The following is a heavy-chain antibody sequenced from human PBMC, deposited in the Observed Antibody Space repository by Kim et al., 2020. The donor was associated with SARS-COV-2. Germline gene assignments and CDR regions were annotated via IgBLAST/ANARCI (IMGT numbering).Heavy chain of an antibody. J-gene: IGHJ4*02. D-gene: IGHD2-2*01. CDR2: ISYDGRNK. Sequence: GGSLRLSCAASGFTFSSYGMHWVRQAPGKGLEWVAVISYDGRNKYYADSVKGRFTISRDNSKNTLYLQMNSLRAEDTAVYYCVGYCSSTSCYGVDYWGQGTLVTVSS. V-gene: IGHV3-30*03. CDR1: GFTFSSYG. CDR3: VGYCSSTSCYGVDY.